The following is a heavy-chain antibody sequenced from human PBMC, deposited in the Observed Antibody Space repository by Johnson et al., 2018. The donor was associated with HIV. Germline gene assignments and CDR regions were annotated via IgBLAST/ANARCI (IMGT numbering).Heavy chain of an antibody. Sequence: VQLVESGGGLVQPGGSLRLSCAASGFTFSSYWMSWVRQAPGKGLEWVGRIKSKTDGGTTDYAAPVKGRFTILRDDSKNTLYLQMNSLKIEDTAVYYCAKRPIMIAFGEINGFDIWGQWTTVTVSS. CDR3: AKRPIMIAFGEINGFDI. CDR1: GFTFSSYW. D-gene: IGHD3-16*01. V-gene: IGHV3-15*01. CDR2: IKSKTDGGTT. J-gene: IGHJ3*02.